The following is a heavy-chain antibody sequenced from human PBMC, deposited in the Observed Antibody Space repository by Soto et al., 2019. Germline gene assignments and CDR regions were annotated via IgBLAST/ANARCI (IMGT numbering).Heavy chain of an antibody. CDR3: ARDFDSSGYYGPVGAFDI. D-gene: IGHD3-22*01. CDR2: ISSSTTYI. J-gene: IGHJ3*02. Sequence: PGGSLRLSCSASRFTFSSYTMNWVRQAPGKGLEWVSSISSSTTYIYYADSVRGRFTISRDNAKNSLYLQVNSLGAEDTAVYYCARDFDSSGYYGPVGAFDIWGQGTMVTVSS. CDR1: RFTFSSYT. V-gene: IGHV3-21*03.